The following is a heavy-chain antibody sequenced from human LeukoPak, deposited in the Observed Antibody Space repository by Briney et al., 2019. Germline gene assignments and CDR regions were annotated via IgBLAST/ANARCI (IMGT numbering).Heavy chain of an antibody. CDR3: ARDAEYSGSYYGAFDI. D-gene: IGHD1-26*01. V-gene: IGHV3-48*01. CDR2: ISSSSSTI. CDR1: GFTFSSYS. J-gene: IGHJ3*02. Sequence: GGSLRLSCAASGFTFSSYSMNWVRQAPGKGLEWVSYISSSSSTIYYADSVKGRFTISRDNAKNSLYQQMNSLRAEDTAVYYCARDAEYSGSYYGAFDIWGQGTMVTVSS.